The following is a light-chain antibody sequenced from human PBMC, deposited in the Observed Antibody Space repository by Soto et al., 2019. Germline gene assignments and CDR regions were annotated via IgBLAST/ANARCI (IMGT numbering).Light chain of an antibody. J-gene: IGKJ5*01. CDR2: PAS. V-gene: IGKV1-9*01. CDR1: QTINDY. Sequence: DLKLTQCPSFLSSSVRARVTVTCRASQTINDYLAWFQKKEGKAPELLIYPASTLQGGVPSRFSGHGFGIEFTLTISSLQPEDFATYYCQQLRAYPHTLGQGTRLEI. CDR3: QQLRAYPHT.